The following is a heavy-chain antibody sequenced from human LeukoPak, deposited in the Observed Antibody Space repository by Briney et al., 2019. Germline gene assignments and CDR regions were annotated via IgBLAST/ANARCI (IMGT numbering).Heavy chain of an antibody. Sequence: SETLSLTCTVSGGAIFNSNFYWGWFRQSPGKGLEWIGCIYYSGSSFDNPALKSRVTISVDTSKNQFSLKLSSVTAADTAVYYCARHRSGWLQSSFDYWGQGTLVTVSS. J-gene: IGHJ4*02. CDR2: IYYSGSS. D-gene: IGHD5-24*01. CDR3: ARHRSGWLQSSFDY. V-gene: IGHV4-39*01. CDR1: GGAIFNSNFY.